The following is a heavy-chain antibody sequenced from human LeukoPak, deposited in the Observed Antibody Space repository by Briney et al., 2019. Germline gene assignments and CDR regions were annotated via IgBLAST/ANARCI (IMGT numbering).Heavy chain of an antibody. V-gene: IGHV4-39*01. D-gene: IGHD2-15*01. J-gene: IGHJ4*02. CDR3: ARRSEFDNTHYHYFDY. CDR2: IYHSGST. CDR1: GGSIDSRSYY. Sequence: PSETLSLTCTVSGGSIDSRSYYWDWIRQAPGKGLEWIGTIYHSGSTEYNPSRKSRVAIFVDTSKNQFSLILHSVAAADTAVYYCARRSEFDNTHYHYFDYWGQGALVTVSS.